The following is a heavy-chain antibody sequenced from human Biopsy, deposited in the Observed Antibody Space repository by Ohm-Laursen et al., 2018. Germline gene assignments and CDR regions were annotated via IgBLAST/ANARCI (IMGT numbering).Heavy chain of an antibody. CDR2: IDSSAAST. J-gene: IGHJ4*02. Sequence: GSLRLSCAASGFTFSGHAMNWVRQAPGKGLDWVSSIDSSAASTFYADSVKGRFTISRDNSKNTLFLQMNSLRAADTAIYYCASDLNGDPSAFDYWGQGTPVTVSS. V-gene: IGHV3-23*01. CDR1: GFTFSGHA. CDR3: ASDLNGDPSAFDY. D-gene: IGHD4-17*01.